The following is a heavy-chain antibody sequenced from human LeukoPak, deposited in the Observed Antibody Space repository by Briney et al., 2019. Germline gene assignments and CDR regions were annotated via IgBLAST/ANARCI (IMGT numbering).Heavy chain of an antibody. V-gene: IGHV4-39*07. Sequence: SETLSLTCTVSGGSITSSSYYWGWIRQPPGKGPEWIGSIYYSGSTNYNPSLKSRVTISLDTSKNQFSLNLSSLTAADTAVYYCASRPQWPVWGQGILVTVSS. CDR2: IYYSGST. J-gene: IGHJ1*01. D-gene: IGHD6-19*01. CDR1: GGSITSSSYY. CDR3: ASRPQWPV.